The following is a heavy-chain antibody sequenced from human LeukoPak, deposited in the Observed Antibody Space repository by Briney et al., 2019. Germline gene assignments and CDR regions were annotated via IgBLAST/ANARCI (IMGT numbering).Heavy chain of an antibody. CDR2: INPNSGGT. D-gene: IGHD5-18*01. CDR1: GYTFTGYY. Sequence: ASVTVSCMASGYTFTGYYMHWVRQAPGQGLEWVGWINPNSGGTNYAQTFQGRVTMTRDTSISTAYMELSRLRSDDTAVYYCARAAGGIRGYSYGTYFDYWGQGTLVTVSS. J-gene: IGHJ4*02. CDR3: ARAAGGIRGYSYGTYFDY. V-gene: IGHV1-2*02.